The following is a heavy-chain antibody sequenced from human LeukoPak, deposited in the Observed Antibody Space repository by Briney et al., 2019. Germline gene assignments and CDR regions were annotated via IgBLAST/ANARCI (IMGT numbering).Heavy chain of an antibody. V-gene: IGHV3-23*01. CDR2: VSGSGGST. Sequence: GGSLRLSCAASGFTFSSYAMRWVRQAPGKGLEWVSSVSGSGGSTYYADSVKGRFTISRDNSKNTLYLQMNSLRAEDKAIYYCAKPRAVGVNAFFDYWGQGTLLTVSS. J-gene: IGHJ4*02. CDR1: GFTFSSYA. CDR3: AKPRAVGVNAFFDY.